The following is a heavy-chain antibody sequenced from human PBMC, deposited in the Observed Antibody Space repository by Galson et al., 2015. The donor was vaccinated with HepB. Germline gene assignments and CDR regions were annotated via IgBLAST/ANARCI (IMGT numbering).Heavy chain of an antibody. V-gene: IGHV3-23*01. CDR1: GFTFSSYV. J-gene: IGHJ4*02. D-gene: IGHD2-21*02. Sequence: SLRLSCAASGFTFSSYVMNWVRQAPGKGLEWVSSISAGGGGTYYADSVKGRFTISRDNFKNTLYLQMNSLGAEDTAVYYCAKGPSFCLGDRCPADYWGQGTLVTVSS. CDR2: ISAGGGGT. CDR3: AKGPSFCLGDRCPADY.